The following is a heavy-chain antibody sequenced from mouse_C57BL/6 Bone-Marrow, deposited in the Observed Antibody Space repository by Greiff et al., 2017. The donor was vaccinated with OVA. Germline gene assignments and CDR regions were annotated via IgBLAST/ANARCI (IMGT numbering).Heavy chain of an antibody. CDR3: VRPYGSRGWYFDV. CDR1: GFSFNTYA. V-gene: IGHV10-1*01. D-gene: IGHD1-1*01. CDR2: IRSKSNNYAT. J-gene: IGHJ1*03. Sequence: EVKLVESGGGLVQPKGSLKLSCAASGFSFNTYAMNWVRQAPGKGLEWVARIRSKSNNYATYYADSVKDRFTISRDDSESMLYLQMNNLKTEDTAMYYCVRPYGSRGWYFDVWGTGTTVTVSS.